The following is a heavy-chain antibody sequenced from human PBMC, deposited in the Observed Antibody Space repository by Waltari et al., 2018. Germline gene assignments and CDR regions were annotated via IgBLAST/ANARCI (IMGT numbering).Heavy chain of an antibody. J-gene: IGHJ3*02. CDR2: IYYSGST. V-gene: IGHV4-59*01. CDR3: ARDPKLGYCSGGSCPSRAFDI. Sequence: QVQLQESGPGLVKPSETLSLTCTVSGGSISSYYWSWIRQPPGKGLEWIGYIYYSGSTNYSPSLKSRVTISVDTSKNQLSRKLSSVTAADTAVYYCARDPKLGYCSGGSCPSRAFDIWGQGTMVTVSS. D-gene: IGHD2-15*01. CDR1: GGSISSYY.